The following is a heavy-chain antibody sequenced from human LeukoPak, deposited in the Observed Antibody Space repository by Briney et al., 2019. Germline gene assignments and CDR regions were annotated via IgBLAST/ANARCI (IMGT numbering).Heavy chain of an antibody. V-gene: IGHV4-34*01. CDR2: INHSGST. D-gene: IGHD5-18*01. CDR3: ASLVDTAIAPSFDY. J-gene: IGHJ4*02. Sequence: PSETPSLTCAVYGGSFSGYYWRWLRQPPGKGLEWVGEINHSGSTNYNPPLKSRVTISVATSKNQFSLKLSSVTAADTAVHYCASLVDTAIAPSFDYWGQGTLVTVSS. CDR1: GGSFSGYY.